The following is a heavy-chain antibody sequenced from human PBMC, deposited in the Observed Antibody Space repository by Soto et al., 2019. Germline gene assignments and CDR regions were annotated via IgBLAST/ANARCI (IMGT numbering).Heavy chain of an antibody. CDR1: GYTFTSYY. CDR3: ASSSRMDHAFDI. CDR2: INPSGGST. J-gene: IGHJ3*02. D-gene: IGHD6-6*01. V-gene: IGHV1-46*01. Sequence: ASVKVSCKASGYTFTSYYMHWVRQAPGQGLEWMGIINPSGGSTSYAQKFQGRVTMTRDTSTSTVYMELSSLRSEDTAVYYCASSSRMDHAFDIWGQGTMVTVSS.